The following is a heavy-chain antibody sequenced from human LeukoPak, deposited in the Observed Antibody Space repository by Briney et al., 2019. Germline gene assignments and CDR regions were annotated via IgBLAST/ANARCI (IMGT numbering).Heavy chain of an antibody. CDR2: IYPADSDT. CDR1: GYSFPNYW. V-gene: IGHV5-51*01. Sequence: GESLKISCKGSGYSFPNYWIGWVRQMPGQGLEWMGIIYPADSDTRYSPAFQGQVTISADKSINTAYLQWTSLEASDTAMYYCARRKGDGYNSPFDYWGQGTLVTVSS. D-gene: IGHD5-24*01. CDR3: ARRKGDGYNSPFDY. J-gene: IGHJ4*02.